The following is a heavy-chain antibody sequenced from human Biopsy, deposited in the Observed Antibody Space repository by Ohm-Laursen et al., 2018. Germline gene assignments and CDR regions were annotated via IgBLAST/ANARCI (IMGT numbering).Heavy chain of an antibody. CDR2: TFYRAKWYT. D-gene: IGHD2-21*02. Sequence: TLSLTCAISGDSVSSNRAAWNWIRQSPSRGLEWLGRTFYRAKWYTDFAVSVKSRITLTPDPSTNQFSLQLNSVTPDDTVVYYCARSGSDSLNYYFDFWGQGTLVTVSS. CDR3: ARSGSDSLNYYFDF. V-gene: IGHV6-1*01. J-gene: IGHJ4*02. CDR1: GDSVSSNRAA.